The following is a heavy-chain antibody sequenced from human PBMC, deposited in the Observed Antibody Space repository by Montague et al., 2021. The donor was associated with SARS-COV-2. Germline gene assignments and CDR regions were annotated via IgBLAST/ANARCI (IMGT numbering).Heavy chain of an antibody. Sequence: SLRLSCAASGFTFSSYAMHWVRQAPGKGLEWVAVISYDVSNKYYSDSVXGRFTISRANSKNTLYLQMNSLRAEDRAVYYCAREPSGYDILTGYYNSGYFDYWGQGTLVTVSS. V-gene: IGHV3-30-3*01. CDR3: AREPSGYDILTGYYNSGYFDY. J-gene: IGHJ4*02. D-gene: IGHD3-9*01. CDR1: GFTFSSYA. CDR2: ISYDVSNK.